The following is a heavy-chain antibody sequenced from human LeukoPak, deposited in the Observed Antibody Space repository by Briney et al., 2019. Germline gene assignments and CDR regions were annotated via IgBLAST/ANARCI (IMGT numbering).Heavy chain of an antibody. V-gene: IGHV1-18*01. CDR1: GYTFTSYG. CDR2: ISAHNGNT. CDR3: ARAEYCSSTSCYSGGRLYSSSAGDN. Sequence: ASVKVSCKASGYTFTSYGISWVRQAPGQGPEWMGWISAHNGNTNYAQKFQGRVTMTTDTSTSTVYMELRGLRSDDTAVYYCARAEYCSSTSCYSGGRLYSSSAGDNWGQGTLVTVSS. J-gene: IGHJ4*02. D-gene: IGHD2-2*01.